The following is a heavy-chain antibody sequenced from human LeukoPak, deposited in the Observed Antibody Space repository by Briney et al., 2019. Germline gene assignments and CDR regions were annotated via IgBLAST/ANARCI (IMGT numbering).Heavy chain of an antibody. J-gene: IGHJ3*02. D-gene: IGHD6-13*01. Sequence: SETLSLTCSVSGVSIKYAGYYWAWMRQSPGKGLEWIGSINRSGTTYYNPSLKSRVTISVDTSKNQFSLKLSSVTAADTAVYYCARLAAGIHQDAFDIWGQGTMVTVSS. CDR1: GVSIKYAGYY. CDR3: ARLAAGIHQDAFDI. V-gene: IGHV4-39*07. CDR2: INRSGTT.